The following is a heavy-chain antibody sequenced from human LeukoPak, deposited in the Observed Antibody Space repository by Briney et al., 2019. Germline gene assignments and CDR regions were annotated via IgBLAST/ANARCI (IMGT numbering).Heavy chain of an antibody. J-gene: IGHJ4*02. D-gene: IGHD4-17*01. CDR3: ARTRRDYGDYDDY. CDR2: ITGSSSYT. V-gene: IGHV3-11*03. Sequence: GGSLRLSCAASGFTLSDYYMSWIRQAPGKGLEWVSYITGSSSYTKYADSVKGRFTISRDNAKNSLYLQMNSLRAEDTAVYYCARTRRDYGDYDDYWGQGTLVTVSS. CDR1: GFTLSDYY.